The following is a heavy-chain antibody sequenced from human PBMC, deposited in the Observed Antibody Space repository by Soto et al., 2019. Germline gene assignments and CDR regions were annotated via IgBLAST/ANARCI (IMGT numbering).Heavy chain of an antibody. CDR3: ARRGVRGIDYYYGMDV. CDR1: GGSISSSNW. CDR2: IYHSGST. Sequence: QVQLQESGPGLVKPSGTLSLTCAVSGGSISSSNWWSWVRQPPGKGLEWIGEIYHSGSTNYNPSLTSRVTISVDKSKNQFSLELSSVTAADTAVYYCARRGVRGIDYYYGMDVWGQGTTVTVSS. D-gene: IGHD3-10*01. V-gene: IGHV4-4*02. J-gene: IGHJ6*02.